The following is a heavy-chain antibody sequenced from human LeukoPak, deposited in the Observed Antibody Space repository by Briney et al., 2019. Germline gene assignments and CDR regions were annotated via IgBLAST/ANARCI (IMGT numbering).Heavy chain of an antibody. CDR2: IYSRGAT. Sequence: GSLSLSCAASGFSVSNNYMSWVRQAPGKGLEGVSVIYSRGATYYADSVKGRFTISRDNSKNTLYLQMNSLRVEDTAVYYCAARNYWGQGTLVTVSS. CDR3: AARNY. J-gene: IGHJ4*02. D-gene: IGHD1-14*01. CDR1: GFSVSNNY. V-gene: IGHV3-53*01.